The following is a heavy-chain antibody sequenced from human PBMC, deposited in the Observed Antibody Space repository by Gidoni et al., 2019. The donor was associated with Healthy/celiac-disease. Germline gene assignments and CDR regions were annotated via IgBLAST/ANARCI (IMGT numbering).Heavy chain of an antibody. CDR3: ANLGGEPNDY. D-gene: IGHD1-26*01. CDR2: ISYDGSTK. V-gene: IGHV3-30*18. Sequence: QVQLVESGGGVVQPGRSLRLSCAASGFTFSSYGMHWVRQAPGKGLEWVAVISYDGSTKYYADSVKGRFTISRDNSKNTLYLQMNSLRAEDTAVYYCANLGGEPNDYWGQGTLVTVSS. J-gene: IGHJ4*02. CDR1: GFTFSSYG.